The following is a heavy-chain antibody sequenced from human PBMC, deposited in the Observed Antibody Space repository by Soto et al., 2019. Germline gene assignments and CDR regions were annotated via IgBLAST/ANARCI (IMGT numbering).Heavy chain of an antibody. CDR3: ARLSRMAHSFDY. V-gene: IGHV4-39*01. Sequence: PSETLSLTCTVSGGSISSSSYYWGWIRQPPGKGLEWIGSIYYSGSTYYNPSLKSRVTISVDTSKNQFSLKLSSVTAADTAVYYCARLSRMAHSFDYWGQGTLVTVAS. CDR1: GGSISSSSYY. J-gene: IGHJ4*02. D-gene: IGHD2-8*01. CDR2: IYYSGST.